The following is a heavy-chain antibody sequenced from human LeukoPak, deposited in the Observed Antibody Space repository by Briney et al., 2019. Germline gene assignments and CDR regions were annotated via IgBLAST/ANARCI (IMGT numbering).Heavy chain of an antibody. CDR3: ARDHGIAAAGNWFDP. CDR1: GGTFSSYA. CDR2: IIPIFGTA. Sequence: SVKVSCKASGGTFSSYAISWVRHAPGQGLEWMGGIIPIFGTANYAQKFQGRVTITTDESTSTAYMELSSLRSEDTAVYYCARDHGIAAAGNWFDPWGQGTLVTVSS. D-gene: IGHD6-13*01. V-gene: IGHV1-69*05. J-gene: IGHJ5*02.